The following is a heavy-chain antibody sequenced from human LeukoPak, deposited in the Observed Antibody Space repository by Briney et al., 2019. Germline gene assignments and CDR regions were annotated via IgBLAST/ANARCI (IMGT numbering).Heavy chain of an antibody. CDR3: AKGPAGDSPDYFDY. D-gene: IGHD2-21*01. Sequence: GGSLRLSCAASGFTFSSYSMNWVRQAPGKGLEWVAVISYDGSNKYYADSVKGRFTISRDNSKNTLYLQMNSLRAEDTAVYYCAKGPAGDSPDYFDYWGQGTLVTVSS. V-gene: IGHV3-30*18. CDR2: ISYDGSNK. J-gene: IGHJ4*02. CDR1: GFTFSSYS.